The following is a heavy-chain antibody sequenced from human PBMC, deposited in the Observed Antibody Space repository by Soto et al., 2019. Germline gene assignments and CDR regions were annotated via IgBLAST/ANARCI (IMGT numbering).Heavy chain of an antibody. D-gene: IGHD5-12*01. Sequence: SETLSLTCAVSGGSISSGGYSWSWIRQPPGKGLEWIGYIYHSGSTYYNPSLKSRVTISVDRSKNQVSLKLSSVTAADTAVYHCARVAKLRVGYNPFDYWGRGIPVTVSS. CDR2: IYHSGST. J-gene: IGHJ4*02. V-gene: IGHV4-30-2*01. CDR1: GGSISSGGYS. CDR3: ARVAKLRVGYNPFDY.